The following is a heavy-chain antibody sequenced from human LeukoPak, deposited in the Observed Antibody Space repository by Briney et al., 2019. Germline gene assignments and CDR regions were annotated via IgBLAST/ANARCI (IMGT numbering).Heavy chain of an antibody. V-gene: IGHV1-46*01. Sequence: ASVKVSCKASGYTFTSYYMHWVRQAPGQGLEWMGIINPSCGSTSYAQKFQGRVTMTRDTSTSTVYMELSSLRSEDTAVYYCARGASFVYTYYDFWSGYYSGWFDPWGQGTLVTVSS. J-gene: IGHJ5*02. CDR2: INPSCGST. D-gene: IGHD3-3*01. CDR1: GYTFTSYY. CDR3: ARGASFVYTYYDFWSGYYSGWFDP.